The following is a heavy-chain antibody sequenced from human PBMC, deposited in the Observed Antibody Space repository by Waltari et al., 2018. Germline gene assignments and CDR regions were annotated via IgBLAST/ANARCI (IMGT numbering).Heavy chain of an antibody. Sequence: EVQLVESGGGLVQPGGSLRLSCAASGFTFSSYSMNWVRQAPGKGLEWVSYISSSSTIYYADSVKGRFTISRDNAKNSLYLQMNSLRAEDTAVYYCAREDDYGDYNWFDPWGQGTLVTVSS. D-gene: IGHD4-17*01. CDR3: AREDDYGDYNWFDP. V-gene: IGHV3-48*01. CDR1: GFTFSSYS. CDR2: ISSSSTI. J-gene: IGHJ5*02.